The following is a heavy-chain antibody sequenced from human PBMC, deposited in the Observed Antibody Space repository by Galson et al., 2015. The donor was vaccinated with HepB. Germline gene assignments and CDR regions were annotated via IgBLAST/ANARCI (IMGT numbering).Heavy chain of an antibody. CDR1: GFTFDDYA. V-gene: IGHV3-9*01. CDR2: ITWNSGST. Sequence: SLRLSCAASGFTFDDYAMHWVRQAPGKGLEWVSRITWNSGSTAYADSVKGRFTISRDNAKNSLYLQMNSLRAEDTALYYCAKVMTTVTTSPYFDYWGQGTLVTVSS. D-gene: IGHD4-17*01. CDR3: AKVMTTVTTSPYFDY. J-gene: IGHJ4*02.